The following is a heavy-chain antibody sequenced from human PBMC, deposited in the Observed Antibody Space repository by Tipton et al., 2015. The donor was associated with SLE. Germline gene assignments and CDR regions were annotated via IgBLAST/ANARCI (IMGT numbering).Heavy chain of an antibody. CDR3: ARGTSWYHSPGRDPDHPIDS. D-gene: IGHD1-14*01. CDR2: IYYSGNT. V-gene: IGHV4-31*03. CDR1: GDSITSGGYY. Sequence: TLSLTCSVSGDSITSGGYYWSWIRQHPGKGLEWLGYIYYSGNTHYNPSLQSRVAMSLDPSKNQVSLTRNYVTASDTAVYYCARGTSWYHSPGRDPDHPIDSWGQGTLVTVSS. J-gene: IGHJ4*02.